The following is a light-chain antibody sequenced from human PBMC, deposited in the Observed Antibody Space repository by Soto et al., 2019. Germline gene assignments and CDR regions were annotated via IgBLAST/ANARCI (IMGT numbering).Light chain of an antibody. V-gene: IGLV2-23*01. CDR2: EAS. CDR1: SSDVGSYNL. Sequence: QSVLTQPASVSGSPGQSITISCTGTSSDVGSYNLVSWYQQHPGKAPKVMIYEASKRPSGVSIRFSGSKSGNTASLTISGLQAEDEADYYCCSYAGSSSWVFGGGTKLTVL. J-gene: IGLJ3*02. CDR3: CSYAGSSSWV.